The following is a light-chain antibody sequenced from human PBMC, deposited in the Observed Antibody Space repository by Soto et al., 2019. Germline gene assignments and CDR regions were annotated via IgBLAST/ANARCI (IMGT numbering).Light chain of an antibody. J-gene: IGLJ1*01. CDR3: CSYATINTFV. CDR2: GDN. CDR1: SSDVGTYNL. Sequence: QSVLTQPASVSRSPGQSITISCTGTSSDVGTYNLGSWYQQHPGKAPKLLISGDNKRPSGISNRFSGSKSGNTASLSISGLQAEDEADYYCCSYATINTFVFGTGTKVTVL. V-gene: IGLV2-23*02.